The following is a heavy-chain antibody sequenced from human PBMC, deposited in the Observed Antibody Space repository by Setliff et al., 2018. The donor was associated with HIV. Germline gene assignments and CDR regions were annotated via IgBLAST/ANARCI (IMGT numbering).Heavy chain of an antibody. V-gene: IGHV3-9*01. J-gene: IGHJ4*02. CDR1: GFSFDDYA. CDR2: ITWNSNNT. Sequence: PGGSLRLSCTVSGFSFDDYAVHWVRQPPGKGLEWVSGITWNSNNTGYVDSVKGRFTISRDNAENSLSLQMNSLRAEDTALYYCMSEYKSGCWGQGTLVTVSS. D-gene: IGHD6-19*01. CDR3: MSEYKSGC.